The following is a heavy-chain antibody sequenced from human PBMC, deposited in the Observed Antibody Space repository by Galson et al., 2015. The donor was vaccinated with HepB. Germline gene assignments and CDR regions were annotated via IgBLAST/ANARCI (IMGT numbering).Heavy chain of an antibody. J-gene: IGHJ4*02. V-gene: IGHV4-39*01. D-gene: IGHD3-10*01. CDR3: ARHKIGFGESDFDY. Sequence: LSLTCTVSGGPISSSSYYWGWIRQPPGKGLEWIGSIYYSGSTYYNPSLKSRVTISVDTSKNQFSLKLSSVTAADTAVYYCARHKIGFGESDFDYWGQGTLVTVSS. CDR2: IYYSGST. CDR1: GGPISSSSYY.